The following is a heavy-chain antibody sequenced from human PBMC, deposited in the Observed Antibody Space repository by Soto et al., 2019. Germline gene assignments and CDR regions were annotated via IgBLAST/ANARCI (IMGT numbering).Heavy chain of an antibody. D-gene: IGHD6-13*01. Sequence: QVQLVQSGAEVKKPGSSVQVSCKASGGTFSSYAISWVRQAPGQGLEWMGGIIPIFGTANYAQKFLGRVTITADEPTSTDYMELSSLRSEDTAVYYCAGDVDTAAGLGFWFAPWGQGTLVTVSS. CDR3: AGDVDTAAGLGFWFAP. CDR1: GGTFSSYA. V-gene: IGHV1-69*12. J-gene: IGHJ5*02. CDR2: IIPIFGTA.